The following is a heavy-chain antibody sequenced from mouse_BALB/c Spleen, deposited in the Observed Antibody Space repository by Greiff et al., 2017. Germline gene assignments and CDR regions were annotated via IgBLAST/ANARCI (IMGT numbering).Heavy chain of an antibody. CDR1: GFNIKDTY. CDR3: ASGEDPFAY. V-gene: IGHV14-3*02. Sequence: VRLQQSGAELVKPGASVKLSCTASGFNIKDTYMHWVKQRPEQGLEWIGRIDPANGNTKYDPKFQGKATITADTSSNTAYLQLSSLTSEDTAVYYCASGEDPFAYWGQGTLVTVSA. CDR2: IDPANGNT. J-gene: IGHJ3*01.